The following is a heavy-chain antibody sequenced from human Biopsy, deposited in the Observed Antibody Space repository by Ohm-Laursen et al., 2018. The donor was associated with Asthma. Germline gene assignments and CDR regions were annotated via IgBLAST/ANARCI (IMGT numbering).Heavy chain of an antibody. V-gene: IGHV4-61*01. CDR1: GGSVSSGSHY. D-gene: IGHD5-18*01. CDR3: ARDFVDSAMDYFDY. Sequence: GTLSLTCTVSGGSVSSGSHYWSWIRQPPGKGLEWIGYISYSGSTNYNPSLKSRVTISVDTSMNQFSLKLSSVTAADTAVYYCARDFVDSAMDYFDYWGQGTLVTVSS. CDR2: ISYSGST. J-gene: IGHJ4*02.